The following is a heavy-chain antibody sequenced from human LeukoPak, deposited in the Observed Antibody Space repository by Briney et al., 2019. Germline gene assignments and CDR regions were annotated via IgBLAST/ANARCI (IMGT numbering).Heavy chain of an antibody. CDR1: GGTFSSYA. J-gene: IGHJ4*02. CDR3: ARAYDFPDY. Sequence: GSVKVSCKASGGTFSSYAISWVRQAPGRGLEWMGIINPSGGSTSYAQKFQGRVTMTRDTSTSTVYMELSSLRSEDTAVYYCARAYDFPDYWGQGTLVTVSS. CDR2: INPSGGST. D-gene: IGHD3-3*01. V-gene: IGHV1-46*01.